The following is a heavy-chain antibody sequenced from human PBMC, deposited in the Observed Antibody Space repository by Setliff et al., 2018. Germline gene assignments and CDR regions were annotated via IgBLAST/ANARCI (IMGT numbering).Heavy chain of an antibody. CDR3: ARETTMTYYFYYMDV. V-gene: IGHV4-59*12. CDR1: GGSMTYYY. D-gene: IGHD4-17*01. J-gene: IGHJ6*03. CDR2: IFHGESI. Sequence: PSETLSLTCTVSGGSMTYYYWSWVRQPPGKGLEWIGNIFHGESISYNPSLKSRVTISVDTSKNQFSLTLSSVTAADTAVYYCARETTMTYYFYYMDVWGKGTTVTVSS.